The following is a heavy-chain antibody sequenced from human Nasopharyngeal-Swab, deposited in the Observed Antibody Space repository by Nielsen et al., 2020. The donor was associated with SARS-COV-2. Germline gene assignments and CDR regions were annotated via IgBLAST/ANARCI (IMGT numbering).Heavy chain of an antibody. Sequence: WVRQAPGQELEWMGGIIPIFGTTDYAQKFQGTVTITADESTSTVYMELNSLRFEDTAVYYCAKGVRYFDFLPPNTYYYYGLDLWGQGTTVTVSS. J-gene: IGHJ6*02. D-gene: IGHD3-9*01. CDR2: IIPIFGTT. V-gene: IGHV1-69*01. CDR3: AKGVRYFDFLPPNTYYYYGLDL.